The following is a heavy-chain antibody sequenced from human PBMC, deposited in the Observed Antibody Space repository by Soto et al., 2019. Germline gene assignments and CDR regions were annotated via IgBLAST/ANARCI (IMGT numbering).Heavy chain of an antibody. V-gene: IGHV4-31*03. CDR1: GGSISSGGSY. D-gene: IGHD1-20*01. CDR2: IYYSGST. J-gene: IGHJ4*02. CDR3: ARGLYNWNYFDY. Sequence: PSETQSLTSTVSGGSISSGGSYWSWIRQHPGKGLEWIGYIYYSGSTYYNPSLKSRVTISVDTSKNQFSLKLSSVTAADTAVYYCARGLYNWNYFDYWGQGTLVTVSS.